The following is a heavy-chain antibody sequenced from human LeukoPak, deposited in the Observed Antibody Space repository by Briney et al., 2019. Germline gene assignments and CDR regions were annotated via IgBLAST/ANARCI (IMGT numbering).Heavy chain of an antibody. Sequence: RGSGRLSCAASGFTFSTYSMNWVRQAPGKGLEWVSYISSRTISYADSVKGRFTISRDNAKNSLYLQINSLRDEDTAVYYCVRDYQFYFDYWGQGTLVTVSS. D-gene: IGHD2-2*01. CDR1: GFTFSTYS. CDR2: ISSRTI. CDR3: VRDYQFYFDY. J-gene: IGHJ4*02. V-gene: IGHV3-48*02.